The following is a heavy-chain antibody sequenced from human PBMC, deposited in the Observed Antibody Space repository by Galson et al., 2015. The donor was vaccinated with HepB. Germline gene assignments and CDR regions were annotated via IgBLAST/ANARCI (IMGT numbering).Heavy chain of an antibody. J-gene: IGHJ4*02. Sequence: SLRLSCAASGFTFGDYGLHWVRQAPGKGLEWVAFISNDGTTKYYGDSVKGRFTISRATSKNTLYLQLNSLRAEDTALYYCAKDRFPGSLAVPRGMFDNWGQGTLVTVSS. CDR2: ISNDGTTK. D-gene: IGHD6-6*01. CDR3: AKDRFPGSLAVPRGMFDN. V-gene: IGHV3-30*18. CDR1: GFTFGDYG.